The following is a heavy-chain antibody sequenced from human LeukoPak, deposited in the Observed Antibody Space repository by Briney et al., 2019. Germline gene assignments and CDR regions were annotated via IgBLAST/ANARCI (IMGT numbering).Heavy chain of an antibody. Sequence: GGSLRLSCAASGFTFSRYSMNRVRQAPGKGLEWVSHISSRSSDTYYADSVKGRFTISRDNAKNSLYLQMNSLRAEDTAVYYCARGSGSYSGGMDVWGQGTTVTVSS. D-gene: IGHD3-10*01. CDR2: ISSRSSDT. V-gene: IGHV3-21*05. CDR1: GFTFSRYS. CDR3: ARGSGSYSGGMDV. J-gene: IGHJ6*02.